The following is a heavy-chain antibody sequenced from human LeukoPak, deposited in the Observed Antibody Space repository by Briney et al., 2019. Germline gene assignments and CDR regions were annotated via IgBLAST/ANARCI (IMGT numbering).Heavy chain of an antibody. CDR3: AADGGFGGRGSNH. Sequence: PSQTLSLTCTVSGGSISSGDYYWSWIRQPPGKGLEWIGYIYYSGSTYYNPSLKSRVTISVDTSKNQFSLKLSSVTAADTAVYYCAADGGFGGRGSNHWGQGTLVTVSS. D-gene: IGHD3-10*01. V-gene: IGHV4-30-4*01. CDR2: IYYSGST. J-gene: IGHJ4*02. CDR1: GGSISSGDYY.